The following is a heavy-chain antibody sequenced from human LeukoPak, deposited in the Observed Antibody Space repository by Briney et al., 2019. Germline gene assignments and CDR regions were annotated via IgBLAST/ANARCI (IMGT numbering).Heavy chain of an antibody. CDR2: ISSSGSTI. J-gene: IGHJ4*02. D-gene: IGHD1-26*01. CDR3: ARGGLGSWTFDS. V-gene: IGHV3-48*04. Sequence: GRSLRLSCAASGFIFSSYSMNWVRQAPGKGLEWVSYISSSGSTIYYADSVKGRFTISRDNAKYSLHLQMDSLRAEDTAVYSCARGGLGSWTFDSWGQGTLVTVSS. CDR1: GFIFSSYS.